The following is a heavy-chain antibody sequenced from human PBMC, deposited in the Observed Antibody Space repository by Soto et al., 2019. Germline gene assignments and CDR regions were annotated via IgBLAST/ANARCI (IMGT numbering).Heavy chain of an antibody. CDR3: AIDHLVSAVTFDD. D-gene: IGHD2-15*01. Sequence: SETLSLTCAVSGYSISSGYYWGWIRPPPGKGLEWIGYIYYSGRTNYNPSLKSRVTISLDTSKNQFSLELTSVTAADTAMYYCAIDHLVSAVTFDDWGQGTLVSVSS. V-gene: IGHV4-38-2*02. CDR1: GYSISSGYY. CDR2: IYYSGRT. J-gene: IGHJ4*02.